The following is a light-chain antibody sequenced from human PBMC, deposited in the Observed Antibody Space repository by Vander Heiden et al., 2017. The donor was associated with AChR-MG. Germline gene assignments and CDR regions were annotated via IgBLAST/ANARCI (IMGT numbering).Light chain of an antibody. CDR1: TSVVHL. CDR3: CSYGPTNIPWI. V-gene: IGLV2-23*02. CDR2: DVS. J-gene: IGLJ2*01. Sequence: QSALTQPASMSGSPGQAITISCTGATSVVHLFSLYPHHPGKAPKLLIYDVSERPPGVSARFSASRSGNTASLTISGLQADDEANYYCCSYGPTNIPWIFGGGTKLTVL.